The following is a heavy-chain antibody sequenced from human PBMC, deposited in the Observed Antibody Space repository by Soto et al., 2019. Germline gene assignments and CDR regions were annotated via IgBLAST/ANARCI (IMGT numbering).Heavy chain of an antibody. D-gene: IGHD2-15*01. CDR3: ARGRGVAGLYYSYYYGMDV. V-gene: IGHV4-34*01. J-gene: IGHJ6*02. CDR2: INHSGST. CDR1: SGSFSGYY. Sequence: SETLSLTCAVYSGSFSGYYWSWIRQPPGKGLGWIGEINHSGSTNYNPSLKSRVTISVDTSKNQFSLKLSAVTTADTAVYYCARGRGVAGLYYSYYYGMDVWSQGTTVT.